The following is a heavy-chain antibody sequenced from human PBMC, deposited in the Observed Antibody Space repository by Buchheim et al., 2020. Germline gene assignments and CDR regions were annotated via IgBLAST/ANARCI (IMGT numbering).Heavy chain of an antibody. Sequence: QVQLQQWGAGLLKPSETLSLTCAVYGGSFSGYYWSWIRQPPGKGLEWIGEINHSGSTNYNPSLKSRVTISVDTSKNQFSLQLSSGTAADTPVYYWASRITGTTSLLYWGQGTL. J-gene: IGHJ4*02. CDR2: INHSGST. CDR1: GGSFSGYY. D-gene: IGHD1-20*01. CDR3: ASRITGTTSLLY. V-gene: IGHV4-34*01.